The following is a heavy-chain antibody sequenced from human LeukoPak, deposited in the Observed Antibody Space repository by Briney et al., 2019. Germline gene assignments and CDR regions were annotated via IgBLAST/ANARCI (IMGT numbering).Heavy chain of an antibody. V-gene: IGHV3-23*01. D-gene: IGHD3-10*01. CDR1: GFTFSGSA. Sequence: PGGSLRLSCAASGFTFSGSAMSWVRQAPGEGLEWVSLISYSGANSYYTDSVRGRFTISRDNSKDTLFLQMNSLRAEDTAIYYCAREAMVRGVIITLHNWFDPWGQGTLVTVSS. CDR2: ISYSGANS. CDR3: AREAMVRGVIITLHNWFDP. J-gene: IGHJ5*02.